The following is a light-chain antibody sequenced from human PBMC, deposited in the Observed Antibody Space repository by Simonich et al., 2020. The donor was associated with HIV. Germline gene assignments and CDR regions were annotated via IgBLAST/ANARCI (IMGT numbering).Light chain of an antibody. CDR3: QSYDSSLSGWV. CDR2: GNS. Sequence: QSVLTQPPSASGTPGQRVTISCSGSSSNIGSNYVYWYQQFPGTAPKRLIYGNSTRPSGVPDRFSGSKSGTSASLAITGLQAEDEADYYCQSYDSSLSGWVFGGGTKLTVL. V-gene: IGLV1-40*01. J-gene: IGLJ3*02. CDR1: SSNIGSNY.